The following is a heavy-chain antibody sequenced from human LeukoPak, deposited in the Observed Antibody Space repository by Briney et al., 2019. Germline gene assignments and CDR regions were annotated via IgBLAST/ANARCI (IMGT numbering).Heavy chain of an antibody. CDR2: ISYDGSNK. Sequence: PGGSLRLSCVASGFTFNNYAMSWVRQAPGKGLEWVAVISYDGSNKYYADSVKGRFTISRDNSKNTLYLQMNSLRAEDTAVYYCAREGGMITFGGVIVPFDYWGQGTLVTVSS. J-gene: IGHJ4*02. V-gene: IGHV3-30-3*01. CDR1: GFTFNNYA. CDR3: AREGGMITFGGVIVPFDY. D-gene: IGHD3-16*02.